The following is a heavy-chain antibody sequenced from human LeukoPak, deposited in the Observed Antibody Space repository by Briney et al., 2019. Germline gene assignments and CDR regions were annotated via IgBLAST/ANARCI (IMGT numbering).Heavy chain of an antibody. CDR1: GASISSHY. J-gene: IGHJ4*01. Sequence: PSETLSLTCTVSGASISSHYWSWIRQPQGKGLEWIGHIYNSGSTRYNPSLKSRVAISVDTSNNQFSLSLNSVTVADTAVYYCASHTAGHGSGYWGHGILVTVSS. CDR3: ASHTAGHGSGY. D-gene: IGHD5-24*01. CDR2: IYNSGST. V-gene: IGHV4-59*08.